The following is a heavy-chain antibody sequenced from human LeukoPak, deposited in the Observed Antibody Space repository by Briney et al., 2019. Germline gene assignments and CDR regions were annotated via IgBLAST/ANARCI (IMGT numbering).Heavy chain of an antibody. Sequence: PETLSLTCAVSGYSISSASYWGWIRQPPGKGREWIGNIDHSGSPYYNPSLKGRVTISVDTSKNQYSLKLRSVAAADTAVYYCAREVPDDSSGYSVWGQGTLVTVSS. CDR1: GYSISSASY. CDR2: IDHSGSP. D-gene: IGHD3-22*01. CDR3: AREVPDDSSGYSV. V-gene: IGHV4-38-2*02. J-gene: IGHJ4*02.